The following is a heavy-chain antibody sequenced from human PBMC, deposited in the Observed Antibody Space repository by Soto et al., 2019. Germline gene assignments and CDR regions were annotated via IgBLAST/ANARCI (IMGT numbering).Heavy chain of an antibody. Sequence: SETLSLTCAVYGGSFSGYYWSWIRQPPGKGLEWIGEINHSGSTNYNPSLKSRVTISVDTSKNQFSLKLSSVTAADTAVYYCARGAMVPHLYYFDYWGQGTLVTVS. D-gene: IGHD2-8*01. J-gene: IGHJ4*02. CDR3: ARGAMVPHLYYFDY. V-gene: IGHV4-34*01. CDR1: GGSFSGYY. CDR2: INHSGST.